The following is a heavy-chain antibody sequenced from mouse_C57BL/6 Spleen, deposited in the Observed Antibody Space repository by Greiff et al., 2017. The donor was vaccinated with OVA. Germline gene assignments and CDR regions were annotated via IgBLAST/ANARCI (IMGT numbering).Heavy chain of an antibody. CDR2: IWRGGST. V-gene: IGHV2-5*01. CDR3: AKKGDYYDYDEGFAY. Sequence: VKLMESGPGLVQPSQSLSITCTVSGFSLTSYGVHWVRQSPGKGLEWLGVIWRGGSTDYNAAFMSRLSITKDNSKSQVFFKMNSLQADDTAIYYCAKKGDYYDYDEGFAYWGQGTLVTVSA. J-gene: IGHJ3*01. D-gene: IGHD2-4*01. CDR1: GFSLTSYG.